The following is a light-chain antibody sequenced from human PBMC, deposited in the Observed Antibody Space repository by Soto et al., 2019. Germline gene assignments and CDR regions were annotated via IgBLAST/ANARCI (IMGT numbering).Light chain of an antibody. Sequence: QSLLTQPPSASGTPGQRVTISCSGSSSNIGNNDVYWYQQLPGTAPKLLIYSNDQRPSGVPARFSGSLSGTSASLAISGLRCEDEADSYCAAWDDMSGYVFGTGTKVTVL. V-gene: IGLV1-47*02. CDR2: SND. J-gene: IGLJ1*01. CDR1: SSNIGNND. CDR3: AAWDDMSGYV.